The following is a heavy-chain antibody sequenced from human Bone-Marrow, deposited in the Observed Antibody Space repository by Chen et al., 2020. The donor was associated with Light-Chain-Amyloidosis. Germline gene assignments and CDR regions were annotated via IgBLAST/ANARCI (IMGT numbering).Heavy chain of an antibody. CDR3: ARRRDGYNFDY. V-gene: IGHV5-51*01. J-gene: IGHJ4*02. CDR2: IYPDDSDA. Sequence: QSXPXXXKPGESLKISCKGSGYTFPNYWIGWVRQMPGKGLEWMGVIYPDDSDARYSPSFEGQVTIXADXSXXXXXXXXXXXXASXTAMYYCARRRDGYNFDYWGQGTLVTVSS. CDR1: GYTFPNYW. D-gene: IGHD2-21*01.